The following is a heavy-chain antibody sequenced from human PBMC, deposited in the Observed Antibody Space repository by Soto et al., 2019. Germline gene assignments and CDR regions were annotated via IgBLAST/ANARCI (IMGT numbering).Heavy chain of an antibody. V-gene: IGHV1-3*01. Sequence: QVQLVQSGAEVTKPGASVKVSRKASGYTFTAYSMHWVRQAPGQRLEWVGWINPGNGDTTYSQKFQGRLTITRDTSASTAYMELSSLRSEDTAVYYCARPHYFGSGTYWDYWGQGALVTVSS. CDR1: GYTFTAYS. CDR2: INPGNGDT. D-gene: IGHD3-10*01. J-gene: IGHJ4*02. CDR3: ARPHYFGSGTYWDY.